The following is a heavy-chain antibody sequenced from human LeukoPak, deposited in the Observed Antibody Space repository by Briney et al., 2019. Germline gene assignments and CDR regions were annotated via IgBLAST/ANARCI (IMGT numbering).Heavy chain of an antibody. CDR2: ISYGGSNK. CDR3: AKDRRFLEWSVSYYGMDV. Sequence: GGSLRLSCAASGFTFSSYGIHWVRQAPGKGLEWVAVISYGGSNKYYADSVKGRFTISRDNSKNTLYLQMNSLRAEDTAVYYCAKDRRFLEWSVSYYGMDVWGQGTTVTVSS. J-gene: IGHJ6*02. D-gene: IGHD3-3*01. CDR1: GFTFSSYG. V-gene: IGHV3-30*18.